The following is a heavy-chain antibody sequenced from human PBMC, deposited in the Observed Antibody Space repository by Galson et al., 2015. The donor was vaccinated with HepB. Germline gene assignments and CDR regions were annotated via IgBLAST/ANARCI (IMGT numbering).Heavy chain of an antibody. CDR3: ARGGSSGMYFRH. Sequence: SVKVSCKASGYSFTTYYMHWVRQAPGQGLEWMGIISPSGGSTTYAQKFQGRVTMTRDTSTSTVYMELSSLRSEDTAVYYCARGGSSGMYFRHWGQGTLVTVSS. V-gene: IGHV1-46*03. CDR1: GYSFTTYY. D-gene: IGHD2-15*01. CDR2: ISPSGGST. J-gene: IGHJ1*01.